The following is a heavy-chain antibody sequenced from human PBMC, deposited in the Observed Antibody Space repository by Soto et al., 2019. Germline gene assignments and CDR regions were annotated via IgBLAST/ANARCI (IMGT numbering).Heavy chain of an antibody. V-gene: IGHV3-23*01. Sequence: GGSLRLSCAASGFTFSSYAMSWVRQAPGKGLEWVSAISGSGGSTYYADSVKGRFTISRDNSKNTLYLQMNRLRAEDSAVYYCAKDSGVGAAREAFDFWGQGTMVTVSS. D-gene: IGHD1-26*01. J-gene: IGHJ3*01. CDR3: AKDSGVGAAREAFDF. CDR1: GFTFSSYA. CDR2: ISGSGGST.